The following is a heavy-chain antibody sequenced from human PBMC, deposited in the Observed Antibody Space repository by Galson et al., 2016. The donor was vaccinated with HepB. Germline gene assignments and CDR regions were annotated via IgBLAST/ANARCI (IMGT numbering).Heavy chain of an antibody. CDR3: ARGVTH. J-gene: IGHJ4*02. CDR2: MYDSGSD. CDR1: GSSVSSGGYA. Sequence: TLSLTCGVSGSSVSSGGYAWSWIRQPPGKGLEWIGCMYDSGSDSYNLSLKGRVAISLDRAKNQVSLRFTSVTAADTAVYFCARGVTHWGRGILVTVSA. D-gene: IGHD2-21*02. V-gene: IGHV4-30-2*01.